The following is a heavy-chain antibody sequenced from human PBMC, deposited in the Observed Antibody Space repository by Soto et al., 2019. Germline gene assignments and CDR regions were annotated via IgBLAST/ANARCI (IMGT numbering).Heavy chain of an antibody. Sequence: GGSLRLSCAASGFTFSSYGMHWVRQAPGKGLEWVAVIWYDGSNKYYADSVKGRFTISRDNSKNTLYLQMNSLRAEDTAVYYCARAPELEPRNFDYWGQGTLVTVSS. J-gene: IGHJ4*02. CDR1: GFTFSSYG. CDR2: IWYDGSNK. D-gene: IGHD1-1*01. V-gene: IGHV3-33*01. CDR3: ARAPELEPRNFDY.